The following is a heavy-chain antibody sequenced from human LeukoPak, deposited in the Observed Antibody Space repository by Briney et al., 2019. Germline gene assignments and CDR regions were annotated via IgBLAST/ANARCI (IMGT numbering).Heavy chain of an antibody. V-gene: IGHV1-8*03. CDR1: GYTFTGYD. Sequence: ASVKVSCKASGYTFTGYDINWVRQATGQGLEWMGWMNPNSGNTGYAQKFQGRVTITRNTSISTAYMELSSLRSEDTAVYYCARGRGYCSSTSCYLEFDPWGQGTLVTVSS. D-gene: IGHD2-2*01. CDR2: MNPNSGNT. J-gene: IGHJ5*02. CDR3: ARGRGYCSSTSCYLEFDP.